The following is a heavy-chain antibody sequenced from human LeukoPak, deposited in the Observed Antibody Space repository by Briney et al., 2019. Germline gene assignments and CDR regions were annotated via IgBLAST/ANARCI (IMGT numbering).Heavy chain of an antibody. CDR2: ISGNGGNT. Sequence: GGSLRLSCAASGFTFSSYAMSWVRQAPGKGLEWVSAISGNGGNTYYADSVKGRFTISRDNAKTTLYLQMNSLRAEDTAVYYCAKVERATMVRGPNFDYWGQGTLVTVSS. J-gene: IGHJ4*02. CDR1: GFTFSSYA. V-gene: IGHV3-23*01. D-gene: IGHD3-10*01. CDR3: AKVERATMVRGPNFDY.